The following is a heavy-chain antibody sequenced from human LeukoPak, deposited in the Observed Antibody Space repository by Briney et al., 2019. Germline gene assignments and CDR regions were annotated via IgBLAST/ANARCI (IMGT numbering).Heavy chain of an antibody. V-gene: IGHV3-53*01. CDR1: GFTVSSNY. Sequence: GGSLRLSCAASGFTVSSNYMSWVRQAPGRGLEWVSVIYSGGSSYYADSVKGRFTISRDNSKNTLYLQMNSLRAEDTAVYYCARDIGGSFDYWGQGTLVTVSS. J-gene: IGHJ4*02. D-gene: IGHD3-10*01. CDR2: IYSGGSS. CDR3: ARDIGGSFDY.